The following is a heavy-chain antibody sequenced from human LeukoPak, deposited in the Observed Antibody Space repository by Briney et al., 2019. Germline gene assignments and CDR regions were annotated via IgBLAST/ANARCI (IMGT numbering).Heavy chain of an antibody. CDR3: ARDYAPESFDI. V-gene: IGHV3-74*01. Sequence: PGGSLRLSCAASGFTFSSYWMHWVRQAPGKGLVWVSRINTDGSDTSYADSVKGRFAISRDNAKNTLYLQMNSLRAEDTAVYYCARDYAPESFDIWGQGTMVTVSS. D-gene: IGHD2-2*01. CDR2: INTDGSDT. CDR1: GFTFSSYW. J-gene: IGHJ3*02.